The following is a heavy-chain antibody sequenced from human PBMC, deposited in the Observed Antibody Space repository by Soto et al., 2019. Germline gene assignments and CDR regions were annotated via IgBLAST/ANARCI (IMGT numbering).Heavy chain of an antibody. J-gene: IGHJ6*02. Sequence: QVQLVQSGAEVKMPGASVRVSCKSSGYPFTHYGITWIRQAPGQGLEWMGWISPFNGNTNYGQTVQGRVTLTTETSTSTVYMELRSLRSDDTAVYYCARDQSFDRTYYYGTDVWGQGTTVTVSS. CDR2: ISPFNGNT. V-gene: IGHV1-18*01. CDR3: ARDQSFDRTYYYGTDV. CDR1: GYPFTHYG.